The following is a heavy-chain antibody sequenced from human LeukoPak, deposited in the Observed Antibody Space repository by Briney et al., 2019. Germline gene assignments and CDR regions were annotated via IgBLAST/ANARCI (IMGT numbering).Heavy chain of an antibody. CDR3: ARGLGYCSSTSCYPNWFDP. CDR2: FYYSGST. CDR1: GGSISSYY. Sequence: SETLSLTCTVSGGSISSYYWSWIRQPPGKGLEWIGYFYYSGSTNYNPSLKSRVTVSVDTSKNQFSLKLSSVTAADTAVYYCARGLGYCSSTSCYPNWFDPWGQGTLVTVSS. V-gene: IGHV4-59*01. J-gene: IGHJ5*02. D-gene: IGHD2-2*01.